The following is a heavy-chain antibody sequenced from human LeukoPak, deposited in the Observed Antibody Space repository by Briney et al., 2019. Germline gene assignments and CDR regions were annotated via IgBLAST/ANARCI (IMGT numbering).Heavy chain of an antibody. CDR3: ARVRIGETSYDASDV. CDR2: IYITGST. D-gene: IGHD1-26*01. J-gene: IGHJ3*01. Sequence: PSETLSLTCTVSGRSISSYYWTWLRQPPGKGLEWIGDIYITGSTNYNPYLKRRVTMSVDTSKNQFSLRLSSVTAADTAVYYCARVRIGETSYDASDVWGLGTMVTVSS. CDR1: GRSISSYY. V-gene: IGHV4-59*13.